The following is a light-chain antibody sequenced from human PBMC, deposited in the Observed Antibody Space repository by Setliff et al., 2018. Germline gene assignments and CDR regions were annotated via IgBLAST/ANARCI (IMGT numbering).Light chain of an antibody. CDR3: SSYTSTSTLV. CDR1: SSDVAGYNY. CDR2: EVS. V-gene: IGLV2-14*01. Sequence: QSALTQPASVSGSPGQSITISCTGTSSDVAGYNYVSWYQQHPAKAPKLMIYEVSNRPSGVSDRFSGSKSGKTASLTISGLQAEDEADYYCSSYTSTSTLVFGTGTKVTVL. J-gene: IGLJ1*01.